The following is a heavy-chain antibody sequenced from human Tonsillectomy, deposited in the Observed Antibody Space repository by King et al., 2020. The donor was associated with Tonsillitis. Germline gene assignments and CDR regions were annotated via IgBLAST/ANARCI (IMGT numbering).Heavy chain of an antibody. J-gene: IGHJ4*02. CDR3: ARAPVDTAPSY. CDR1: GFTVSSNY. Sequence: VQLVESGGGLVQPGGSLRLSCAASGFTVSSNYMTWVRQAPGKGLEWVSIIYSGGTTYYVDSVKGRFTISRDNSKNTLYLQMNNLRAEDTAGYYCARAPVDTAPSYWGQGTLVTVSS. V-gene: IGHV3-66*01. CDR2: IYSGGTT. D-gene: IGHD5-18*01.